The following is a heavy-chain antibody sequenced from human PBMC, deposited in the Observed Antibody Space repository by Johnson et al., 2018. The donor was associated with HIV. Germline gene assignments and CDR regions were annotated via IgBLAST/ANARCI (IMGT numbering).Heavy chain of an antibody. CDR1: GFTFSSYG. CDR2: IRNKANTYAT. V-gene: IGHV3-73*01. CDR3: ARDHEAVPGAYDI. Sequence: VQLVESGGGLVKPGESLRLSCAASGFTFSSYGMHWVRQAPGKGLEWVGRIRNKANTYATAYAASVKGRFTISRDDSTNTAYLQMNSLRAEDTAVYYCARDHEAVPGAYDIWGQGTMVTVSS. D-gene: IGHD1-1*01. J-gene: IGHJ3*02.